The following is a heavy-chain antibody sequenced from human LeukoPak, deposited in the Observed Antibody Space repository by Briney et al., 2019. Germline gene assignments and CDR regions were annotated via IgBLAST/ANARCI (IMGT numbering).Heavy chain of an antibody. CDR3: ARPTHRLTVTTAIDY. CDR2: INPKNGAT. Sequence: AAVTVSFTRSVYTFTVCYIHWVRQAHGQGLQWMGWINPKNGATKYSQNFRGRVTMTRHTSIDTAYMELSSLTSDDTAIYYCARPTHRLTVTTAIDYWGQGTLVTVSS. V-gene: IGHV1-2*02. D-gene: IGHD4-17*01. J-gene: IGHJ4*02. CDR1: VYTFTVCY.